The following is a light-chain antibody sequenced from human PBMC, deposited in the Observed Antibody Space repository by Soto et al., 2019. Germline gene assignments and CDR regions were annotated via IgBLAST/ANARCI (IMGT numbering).Light chain of an antibody. CDR2: GNI. V-gene: IGLV1-40*01. CDR3: QSYDSSLSGSV. CDR1: SSNIVALYD. Sequence: QSVLTQPPSVPGAPGRRVTISCTWCSSNIVALYDVHWYKQLPGAAPKLLIYGNINRPSGVPDRFSGSKSGTSASLAITGLRAEDEADYYCQSYDSSLSGSVFGTGTKVTGL. J-gene: IGLJ1*01.